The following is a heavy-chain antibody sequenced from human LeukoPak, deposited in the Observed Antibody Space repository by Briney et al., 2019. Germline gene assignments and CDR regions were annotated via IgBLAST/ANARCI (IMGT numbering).Heavy chain of an antibody. V-gene: IGHV1-69*13. CDR3: ASFGVVMDTNTIYALDY. Sequence: SVKVSCKASGGTFSSYAISWVRQAPGQGLEWMGGIIPIFGTANYAQKFQGRVTITADESTSTAYMGLSSLRSEDTAVYYCASFGVVMDTNTIYALDYWGQGTLVTVSS. D-gene: IGHD3-3*01. J-gene: IGHJ4*02. CDR2: IIPIFGTA. CDR1: GGTFSSYA.